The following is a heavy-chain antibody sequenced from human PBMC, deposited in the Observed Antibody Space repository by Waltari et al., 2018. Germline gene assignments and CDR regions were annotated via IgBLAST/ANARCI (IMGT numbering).Heavy chain of an antibody. J-gene: IGHJ4*02. D-gene: IGHD3-16*02. Sequence: QVELVESGGGVVQPGRSLRLSCAAAGFLFSSYDIHWVRQAPGKGLEWVSIIWYDGSNKYYADSVKGRFTISRDNSKNTLYLQMNSLRAEDTAVYYCARGGQLSIKKAFEYWGQGTLVTVSS. V-gene: IGHV3-33*01. CDR1: GFLFSSYD. CDR2: IWYDGSNK. CDR3: ARGGQLSIKKAFEY.